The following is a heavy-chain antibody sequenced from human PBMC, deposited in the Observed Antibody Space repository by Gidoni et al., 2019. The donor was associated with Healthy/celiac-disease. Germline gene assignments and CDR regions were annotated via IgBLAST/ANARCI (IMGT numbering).Heavy chain of an antibody. Sequence: EVQLVESGGGLVKPGGSLRLPCAASGFTCSSYSMNWVRQAPGKGPEWVSSISSSSSYIYYADSVKGRFTISRDNAKNSLYLQMNSLRAEDTAVYYCARDSDIVVVPAPGTRWYYGMDVWGQGTTVTVSS. CDR2: ISSSSSYI. D-gene: IGHD2-2*01. CDR1: GFTCSSYS. J-gene: IGHJ6*02. V-gene: IGHV3-21*01. CDR3: ARDSDIVVVPAPGTRWYYGMDV.